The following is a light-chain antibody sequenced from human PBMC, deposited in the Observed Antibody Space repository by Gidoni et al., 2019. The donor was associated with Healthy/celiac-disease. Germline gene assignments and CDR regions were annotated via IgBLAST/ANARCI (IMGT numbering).Light chain of an antibody. V-gene: IGLV3-25*03. Sequence: SYELTQPPSVSVPPGQTARLTCSGDALPKQYAYWYQQKPGQAPVLVIYKDSERPSGIPERFSGSSSGTTVTLTISGVQAEDEADYYCQSADSSGTCVFGGGTKLTVL. CDR1: ALPKQY. CDR3: QSADSSGTCV. J-gene: IGLJ2*01. CDR2: KDS.